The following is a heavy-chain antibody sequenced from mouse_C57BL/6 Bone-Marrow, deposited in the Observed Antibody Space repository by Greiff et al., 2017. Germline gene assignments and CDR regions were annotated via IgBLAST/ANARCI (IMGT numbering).Heavy chain of an antibody. V-gene: IGHV5-6*01. CDR3: ARPNYYGSLYYFDY. CDR1: GFTFSSYG. CDR2: ISSGGSYT. Sequence: EVQLVESGGDLVKPGGSLTLSCAASGFTFSSYGMSWVRQTPDKRLEWVATISSGGSYTYYPDSVKGRFTISRDNAKNTLYLQMSSLKSEDTSMYYCARPNYYGSLYYFDYWGQGTTLTVSS. J-gene: IGHJ2*01. D-gene: IGHD1-1*01.